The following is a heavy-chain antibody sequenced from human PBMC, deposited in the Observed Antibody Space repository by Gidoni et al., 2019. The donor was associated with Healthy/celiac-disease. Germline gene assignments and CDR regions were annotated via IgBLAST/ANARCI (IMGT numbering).Heavy chain of an antibody. Sequence: QVQLVESGGGVVQPGRSLRLSCAASGFTFSSYAMHWVRQAPGKGLEWVAVISYDGSNKYYADSVKGRFTISRDNSKNTLYLQMNSLRAEDTAVYYCAREEATIVVVVAANPPDYWGQGTLVTVSS. V-gene: IGHV3-30*04. J-gene: IGHJ4*02. CDR2: ISYDGSNK. CDR3: AREEATIVVVVAANPPDY. CDR1: GFTFSSYA. D-gene: IGHD2-15*01.